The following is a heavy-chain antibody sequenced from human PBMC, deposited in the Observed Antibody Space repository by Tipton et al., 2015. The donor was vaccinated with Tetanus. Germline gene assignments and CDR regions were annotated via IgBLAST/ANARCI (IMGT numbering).Heavy chain of an antibody. V-gene: IGHV3-21*01. D-gene: IGHD2-21*02. CDR2: ISSSSSYI. Sequence: SLRLSCAASGFTFSSYSMNWVRQAPGKGLEWVSSISSSSSYIYYADSVKGRFTISRDNAKNSLYLQMNSLRAEDTAVYYCARDLAYCGGDCYSDGNNWFDPWGQGTLVTVSS. J-gene: IGHJ5*02. CDR1: GFTFSSYS. CDR3: ARDLAYCGGDCYSDGNNWFDP.